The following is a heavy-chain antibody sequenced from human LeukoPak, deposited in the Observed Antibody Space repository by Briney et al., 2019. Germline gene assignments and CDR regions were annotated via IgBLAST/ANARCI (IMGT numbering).Heavy chain of an antibody. D-gene: IGHD1-26*01. Sequence: SETLSLTCTVSGGSISSYYWTWIRQPAGKGLEWVGRIYPSGSTNYNPSLKSRVTMSVDTSKNQFSLRLSSVTAADTAVYYCARENSGSYREFDYWGQGTLVTVSS. CDR1: GGSISSYY. J-gene: IGHJ4*02. CDR3: ARENSGSYREFDY. V-gene: IGHV4-4*07. CDR2: IYPSGST.